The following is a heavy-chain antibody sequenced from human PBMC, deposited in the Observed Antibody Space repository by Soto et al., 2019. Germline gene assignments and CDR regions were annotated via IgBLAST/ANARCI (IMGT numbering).Heavy chain of an antibody. J-gene: IGHJ5*02. CDR3: AKDGLGYCYGYSWFDP. V-gene: IGHV3-30*18. CDR2: ISYDGSNK. Sequence: QVQLVESGGGVVQPGRSLRLSCAASGFTFSSYGMHWVRQAPGKGLEWVAVISYDGSNKYYADSVKGRFTISRDNSKNTLYLQVNSLRAEDTAVYYCAKDGLGYCYGYSWFDPWGQGTLVTVSS. D-gene: IGHD5-18*01. CDR1: GFTFSSYG.